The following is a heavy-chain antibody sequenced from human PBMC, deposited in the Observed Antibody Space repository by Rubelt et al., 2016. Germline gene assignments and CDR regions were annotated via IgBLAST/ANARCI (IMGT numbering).Heavy chain of an antibody. V-gene: IGHV3-74*01. D-gene: IGHD2-2*02. J-gene: IGHJ4*02. Sequence: STSYADSVKGRFTISRDNAKNTLYLQMNSLRAEDTVVYYCARSHCSSTSCYTIRDYWGQGTLVTVSS. CDR2: ST. CDR3: ARSHCSSTSCYTIRDY.